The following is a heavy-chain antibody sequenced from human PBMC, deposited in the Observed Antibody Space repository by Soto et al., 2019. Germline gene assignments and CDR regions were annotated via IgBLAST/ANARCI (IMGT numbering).Heavy chain of an antibody. CDR3: ASDRSLNYYFDY. CDR2: INSDGSST. Sequence: PGGSLRLSCAAPGFTFSSYWMHWVHQAPGKGLVWVSRINSDGSSTSYADSVKGRFTISRDNAKNTLYLQMNSLRAEDTAVYYCASDRSLNYYFDYWGQGTLVTVSS. V-gene: IGHV3-74*01. J-gene: IGHJ4*02. CDR1: GFTFSSYW.